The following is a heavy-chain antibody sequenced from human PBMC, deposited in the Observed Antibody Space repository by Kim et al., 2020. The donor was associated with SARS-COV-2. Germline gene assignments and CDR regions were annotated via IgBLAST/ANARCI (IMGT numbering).Heavy chain of an antibody. CDR2: IYPGDSDT. D-gene: IGHD6-13*01. J-gene: IGHJ6*02. Sequence: GESLKISCKGSGYSFTSYWIGWVRQMPGKGLEWMGIIYPGDSDTRYSPSFQGQVTISADKSISTAYLQWSSLKASDTAMYYCARGGQQLVLGEYGMDVWGQGTTVTVSS. V-gene: IGHV5-51*01. CDR1: GYSFTSYW. CDR3: ARGGQQLVLGEYGMDV.